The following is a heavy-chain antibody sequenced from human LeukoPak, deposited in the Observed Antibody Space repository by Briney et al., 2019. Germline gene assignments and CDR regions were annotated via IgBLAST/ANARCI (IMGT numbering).Heavy chain of an antibody. D-gene: IGHD3-22*01. CDR3: ARLQYYYDSSGYGNYYYYMDV. V-gene: IGHV1-2*02. Sequence: ASVKVSCKVSGYTLTDLSMHWVRQAPGQGLEWMGWINPNSGGTNYAQKFQGRVTMTRDTSISTAYMELSRLRSDDTAVYYCARLQYYYDSSGYGNYYYYMDVWGKGTTVTISS. CDR1: GYTLTDLS. J-gene: IGHJ6*03. CDR2: INPNSGGT.